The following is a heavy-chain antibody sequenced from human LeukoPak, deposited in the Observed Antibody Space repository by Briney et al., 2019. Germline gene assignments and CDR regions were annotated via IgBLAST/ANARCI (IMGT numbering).Heavy chain of an antibody. CDR3: ARGPGIAVAPLQH. V-gene: IGHV3-21*01. CDR1: GFTFSSHS. CDR2: ISGDSRYI. Sequence: GGSLRLSCGASGFTFSSHSISWVRQAPGKGLEWVSSISGDSRYIYYADSIRGRFTISRDNAKNAMYLHMTCLRAEDTAMYFCARGPGIAVAPLQHWGQGTLVTVSS. J-gene: IGHJ1*01. D-gene: IGHD6-19*01.